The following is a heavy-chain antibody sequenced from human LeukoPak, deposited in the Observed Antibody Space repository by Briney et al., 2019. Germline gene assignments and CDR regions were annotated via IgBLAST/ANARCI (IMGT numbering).Heavy chain of an antibody. CDR3: AGGLDGVNHYVWGSYRYTERPYYFDY. V-gene: IGHV4-34*01. CDR2: INHSGST. Sequence: SETLSLTCAVYGGSFSGYYWSWIRQPPGKGLEWIGEINHSGSTNYNPSLKSRVTISVDTSKNQFSLKLSSVTVADTAVYYCAGGLDGVNHYVWGSYRYTERPYYFDYWGQGTLVTVSS. J-gene: IGHJ4*02. D-gene: IGHD3-16*02. CDR1: GGSFSGYY.